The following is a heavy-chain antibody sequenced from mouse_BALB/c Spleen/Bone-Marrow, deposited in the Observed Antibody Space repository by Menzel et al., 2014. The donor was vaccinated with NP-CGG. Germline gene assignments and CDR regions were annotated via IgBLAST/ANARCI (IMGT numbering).Heavy chain of an antibody. J-gene: IGHJ4*01. CDR1: GYTFTSYW. CDR3: AHGYDYYAMDY. CDR2: IYPGNSDT. D-gene: IGHD2-2*01. Sequence: VQLQQSGTVLARPGASVKMSCKASGYTFTSYWMHWVKQRPGQGLEWIGAIYPGNSDTSYNQKFKGKAKLTAVTSTSTAYMELSSLTNEYSAVYYCAHGYDYYAMDYWGQGTSVTVSS. V-gene: IGHV1-5*01.